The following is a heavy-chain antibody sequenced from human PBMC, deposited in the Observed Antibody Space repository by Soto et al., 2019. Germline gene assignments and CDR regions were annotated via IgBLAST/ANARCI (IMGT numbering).Heavy chain of an antibody. V-gene: IGHV2-26*01. Sequence: QVTLKESGPVLVKPTENLTLTCTVSGFSLSNARMGVSWIRQPPGKALEWLAHIFSNDEKSYSTSLKSRLTISKDTSKSQVVLTMTNMDPVDTATYSCARILRTGYYGAWDYWGQGTLVTVSS. D-gene: IGHD3-9*01. CDR2: IFSNDEK. CDR3: ARILRTGYYGAWDY. J-gene: IGHJ4*02. CDR1: GFSLSNARMG.